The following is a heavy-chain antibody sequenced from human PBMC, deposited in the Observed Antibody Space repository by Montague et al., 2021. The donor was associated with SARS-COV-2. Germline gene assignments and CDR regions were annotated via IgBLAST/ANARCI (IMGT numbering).Heavy chain of an antibody. D-gene: IGHD3-22*01. CDR3: ARDNYYYDTSGYPDY. V-gene: IGHV3-48*03. J-gene: IGHJ4*02. CDR2: ISSSGITI. CDR1: GFTFISYE. Sequence: SRSLSCSASGFTFISYEMNWLRQAPGKGLEWGSYISSSGITIYYADSVKGRFTISRDNAKNSLYLQMNSLRAEDTAVYYCARDNYYYDTSGYPDYWGQGTLVTVSS.